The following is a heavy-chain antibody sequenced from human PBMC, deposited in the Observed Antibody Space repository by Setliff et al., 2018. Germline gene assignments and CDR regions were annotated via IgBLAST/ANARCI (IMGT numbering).Heavy chain of an antibody. V-gene: IGHV1-18*01. CDR3: ARADYSSSLHYFDC. J-gene: IGHJ4*02. CDR1: GYTFTSYD. D-gene: IGHD6-13*01. CDR2: ISGHNGDT. Sequence: AASVKVSCKASGYTFTSYDINWVRQATGQGLEWMGWISGHNGDTKLAQNFQGRVTVTTDTFTNTGYMELRSLRSDDTAFYYCARADYSSSLHYFDCWGQGTLVTVSS.